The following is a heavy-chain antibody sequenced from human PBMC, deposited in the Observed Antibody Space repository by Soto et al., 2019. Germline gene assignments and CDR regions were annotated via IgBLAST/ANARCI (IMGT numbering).Heavy chain of an antibody. CDR1: GYTFTSYG. CDR3: ARDSRAVAGPIYYYYGMDV. D-gene: IGHD6-19*01. Sequence: ASVKVSCKASGYTFTSYGISWVRQAPGQGLEWMGWISAYNGNTNYAQKLQGRVTMTTDTSTSTAYMELRSLRSDDAAVYYCARDSRAVAGPIYYYYGMDVWGQGTTVTVSS. CDR2: ISAYNGNT. V-gene: IGHV1-18*04. J-gene: IGHJ6*02.